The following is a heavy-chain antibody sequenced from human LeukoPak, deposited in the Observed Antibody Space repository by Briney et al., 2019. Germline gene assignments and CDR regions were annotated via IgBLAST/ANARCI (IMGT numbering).Heavy chain of an antibody. CDR1: GGSISSSSYY. CDR3: ARYQYGSGSYNWFDP. J-gene: IGHJ5*02. Sequence: PSETLSLTCTASGGSISSSSYYWGWIRQPPGKGLEWIGSIYYSGSTYYNPFLKSRVTISVDTSKNQFSLKLSSVTAADTAVYYCARYQYGSGSYNWFDPWGQGTLVTVSS. D-gene: IGHD3-10*01. CDR2: IYYSGST. V-gene: IGHV4-39*01.